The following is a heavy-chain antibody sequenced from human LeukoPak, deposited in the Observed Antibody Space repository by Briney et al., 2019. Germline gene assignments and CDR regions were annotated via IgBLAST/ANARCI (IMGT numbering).Heavy chain of an antibody. J-gene: IGHJ5*02. CDR3: ARDRGAYYDYVWGSYRPMNWFDP. CDR1: GGSISSYY. D-gene: IGHD3-16*02. V-gene: IGHV4-4*07. CDR2: IYTSGST. Sequence: RPSETLSLTCTVSGGSISSYYWSWIRQPAGKGLEWIGRIYTSGSTNYNPSLKSRVTISVDTSKNQFSLKLSSVTAADTAVYYCARDRGAYYDYVWGSYRPMNWFDPWGQGTLVTVSS.